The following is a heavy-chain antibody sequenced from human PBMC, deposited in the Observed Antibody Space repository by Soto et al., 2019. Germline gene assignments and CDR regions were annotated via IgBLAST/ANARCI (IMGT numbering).Heavy chain of an antibody. CDR3: AKDYDYYDSSGYYYSY. CDR1: GFTFSSYA. V-gene: IGHV3-23*01. Sequence: GGSLRLSCAASGFTFSSYAMSWVRQAPGKGLEWVSAISGSGGSTYYADSVKGRFTIPRDNSKNTLYLQMNSLRAEDTAVYYCAKDYDYYDSSGYYYSYWGQGTLVTVSS. CDR2: ISGSGGST. J-gene: IGHJ4*02. D-gene: IGHD3-22*01.